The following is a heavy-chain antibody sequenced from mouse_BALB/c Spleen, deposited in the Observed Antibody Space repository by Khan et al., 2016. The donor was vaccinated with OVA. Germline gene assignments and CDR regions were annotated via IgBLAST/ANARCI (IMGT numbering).Heavy chain of an antibody. CDR2: IWGDGST. CDR3: AKSVEDYGYVAWCAY. Sequence: QVQLQQSGPGLVAPSQSLSITCTVSGFSLTSYGVSWVRQPPGKGLEWLGVIWGDGSTNYHSALISRLSISKDNSKSQVFLKVNSLQTDDTATYYCAKSVEDYGYVAWCAYWGQGTLVTVSA. V-gene: IGHV2-3*01. CDR1: GFSLTSYG. D-gene: IGHD1-2*01. J-gene: IGHJ3*01.